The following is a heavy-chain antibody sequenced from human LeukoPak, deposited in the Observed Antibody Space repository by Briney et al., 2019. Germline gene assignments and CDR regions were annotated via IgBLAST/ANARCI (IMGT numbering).Heavy chain of an antibody. CDR3: ARHNTMVRGVHNWFDP. Sequence: PSETLSLTCTVSGGSISSSSYYWGWIRQPPGKGLEWIGSIYYSGSTYYNPSLKSRVTISVDTSKNQFSLKLSSVTAADTAVYYCARHNTMVRGVHNWFDPWGQGTLVTVSS. J-gene: IGHJ5*02. D-gene: IGHD3-10*01. CDR1: GGSISSSSYY. V-gene: IGHV4-39*01. CDR2: IYYSGST.